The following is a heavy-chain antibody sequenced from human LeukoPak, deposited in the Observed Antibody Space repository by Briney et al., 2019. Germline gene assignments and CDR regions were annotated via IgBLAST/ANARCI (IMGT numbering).Heavy chain of an antibody. CDR1: GFTVSSSY. CDR2: VYSGGSI. D-gene: IGHD6-19*01. J-gene: IGHJ4*02. V-gene: IGHV3-53*04. CDR3: ARSYNSAWLDY. Sequence: HPGGSLRLSCAASGFTVSSSYMSWVRQAPGKGLEWVSTVYSGGSIYYADSVKGRFTTSRHNSNNTLDLQMNSLRTEDTAMYYCARSYNSAWLDYWGQGTLVAVSS.